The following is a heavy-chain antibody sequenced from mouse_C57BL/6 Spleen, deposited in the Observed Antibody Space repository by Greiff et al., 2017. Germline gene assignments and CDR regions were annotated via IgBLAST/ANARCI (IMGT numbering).Heavy chain of an antibody. Sequence: EVKLVESGGDLVKPGGSLKLSCAASGFTFSSYGMSWVRQTPDKRLEWVATISSGGSYTYYPDSVKGRFTISRDNAKNTLYLQMSSLKSEDTAMYYCARPTYDYDGFFDYWGQGTTLTVSS. CDR1: GFTFSSYG. V-gene: IGHV5-6*01. J-gene: IGHJ2*01. D-gene: IGHD2-4*01. CDR3: ARPTYDYDGFFDY. CDR2: ISSGGSYT.